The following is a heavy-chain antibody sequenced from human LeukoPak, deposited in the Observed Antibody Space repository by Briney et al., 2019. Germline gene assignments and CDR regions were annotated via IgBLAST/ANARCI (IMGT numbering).Heavy chain of an antibody. J-gene: IGHJ2*01. CDR2: IYHSGST. V-gene: IGHV4-30-2*01. CDR1: GGSISSGGYY. Sequence: PSETLSLTCTVSGGSISSGGYYWSWIRQPPGKGLEWIGYIYHSGSTYYNPSLESRVTISVDRSKNQFSLKLSSVTAADTAVYYCARDPSSGRYWYFDLWGRGTLVTVSS. D-gene: IGHD6-19*01. CDR3: ARDPSSGRYWYFDL.